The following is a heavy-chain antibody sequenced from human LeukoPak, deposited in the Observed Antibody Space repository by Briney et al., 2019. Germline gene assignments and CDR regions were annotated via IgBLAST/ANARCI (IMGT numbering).Heavy chain of an antibody. J-gene: IGHJ4*02. CDR1: GFTFSSYA. D-gene: IGHD2-21*01. CDR2: ISDSDDGR. Sequence: PGGSLRLSCAASGFTFSSYAMSWVRQAPGKGLEWVSAISDSDDGRYYADSAKGRFTISRDNSKNTLYLQMNSLRTEDTAVYYCAKDSSASFYCGGDACYSNYWAQRTLVTVSS. CDR3: AKDSSASFYCGGDACYSNY. V-gene: IGHV3-23*01.